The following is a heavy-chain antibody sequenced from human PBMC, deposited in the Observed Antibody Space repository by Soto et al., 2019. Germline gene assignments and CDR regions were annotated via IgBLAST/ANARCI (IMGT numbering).Heavy chain of an antibody. J-gene: IGHJ5*02. D-gene: IGHD5-12*01. V-gene: IGHV3-23*01. CDR1: GFTFSSYA. CDR2: ISGSGGST. Sequence: EVQLLESGGGLVQPGGSLSLSCAASGFTFSSYAMSWVRQAPGKGLEWVSAISGSGGSTYYADSVKGRFTISRDNSKKTPYVHMSILRAEDRAVYYCAKKGASRVDGLNNWCGPWGEGTLVTFAS. CDR3: AKKGASRVDGLNNWCGP.